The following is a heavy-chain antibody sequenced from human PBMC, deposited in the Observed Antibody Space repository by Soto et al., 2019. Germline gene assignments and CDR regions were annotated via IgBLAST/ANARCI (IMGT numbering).Heavy chain of an antibody. CDR2: ISGSGGST. V-gene: IGHV3-23*01. J-gene: IGHJ4*02. D-gene: IGHD3-10*01. Sequence: HPGWSLRLSCAASGFTFSSYAMSWVRQAPGKGLEWVSAISGSGGSTYYADSVKGRFTISRDNSKKTLYLQMNSLRAEDTAVYYCAKDRFGITFDYWGQGTPVTVSS. CDR3: AKDRFGITFDY. CDR1: GFTFSSYA.